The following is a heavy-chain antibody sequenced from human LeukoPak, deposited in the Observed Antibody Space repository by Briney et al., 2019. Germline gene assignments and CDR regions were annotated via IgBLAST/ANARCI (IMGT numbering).Heavy chain of an antibody. D-gene: IGHD3-22*01. CDR1: GFTFSAYD. CDR3: ARVSQTPAYYYTSGYYYHGY. Sequence: GASVKVSCKASGFTFSAYDINWVRQAPGQGLEWMGWMNPNSGNTGFAQKFQGRATMTRDTSINTAYMELSNLRSEDTAVYYCARVSQTPAYYYTSGYYYHGYWGQGTRVTVSS. V-gene: IGHV1-8*01. J-gene: IGHJ4*02. CDR2: MNPNSGNT.